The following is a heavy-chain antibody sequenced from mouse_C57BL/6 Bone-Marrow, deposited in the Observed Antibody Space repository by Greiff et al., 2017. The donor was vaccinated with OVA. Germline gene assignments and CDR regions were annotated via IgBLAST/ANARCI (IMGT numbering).Heavy chain of an antibody. CDR3: ARDHYYGSSSFDY. Sequence: VHLVESGAELVRPGTSVKVSCKASGYAFTNYLIEWVKQRPGQGLEWIGVINPGSGGTNYNEKFKGKATLTADKSSSTAYMQLSSLTSEDSAVYFCARDHYYGSSSFDYWGQGTTLTVSS. CDR2: INPGSGGT. D-gene: IGHD1-1*01. V-gene: IGHV1-54*01. CDR1: GYAFTNYL. J-gene: IGHJ2*01.